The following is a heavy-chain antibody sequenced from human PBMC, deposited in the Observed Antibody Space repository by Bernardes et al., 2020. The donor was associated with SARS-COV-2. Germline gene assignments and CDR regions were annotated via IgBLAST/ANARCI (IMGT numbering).Heavy chain of an antibody. CDR3: AKAGVLWFGELTTN. D-gene: IGHD3-10*01. V-gene: IGHV3-23*01. J-gene: IGHJ4*02. CDR2: ISGSGGST. CDR1: GFTFSSYA. Sequence: GGSLRLSCAASGFTFSSYAMSWVRQAPGKGLEWVSAISGSGGSTYYADSVKGRFTISRDNSKNTLYLQMNSLRAEDTAVYYCAKAGVLWFGELTTNWGQGTLVTVSS.